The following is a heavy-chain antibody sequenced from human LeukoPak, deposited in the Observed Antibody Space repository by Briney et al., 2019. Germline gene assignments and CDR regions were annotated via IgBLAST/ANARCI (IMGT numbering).Heavy chain of an antibody. Sequence: GGSLRLSCAASGFTVSSNYMSWVRQAPGKGLEWVAVISYDGSNKYYADSVKGRFTIPRDNSKNTLYLQMNSLRAEDTAVYYCAKIGIAAAIDYWGQGTLVTVSS. CDR2: ISYDGSNK. CDR1: GFTVSSNY. V-gene: IGHV3-30*18. CDR3: AKIGIAAAIDY. D-gene: IGHD6-13*01. J-gene: IGHJ4*02.